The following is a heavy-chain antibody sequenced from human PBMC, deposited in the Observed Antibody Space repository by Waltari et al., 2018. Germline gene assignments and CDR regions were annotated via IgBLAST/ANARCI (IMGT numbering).Heavy chain of an antibody. D-gene: IGHD3-3*01. Sequence: QVQLQESGPGLVKPSQTLSLTSTVSAGSISSGRHHWSWIRQPAGKGLEWLGDIYTSWSTNANPPLSSRVTISVDTSKNQFSLKLISVTAADTAVYYCARGGRNYDFWSGYSNDAFDIWGQGTMVTVSS. V-gene: IGHV4-61*09. CDR3: ARGGRNYDFWSGYSNDAFDI. J-gene: IGHJ3*02. CDR1: AGSISSGRHH. CDR2: IYTSWST.